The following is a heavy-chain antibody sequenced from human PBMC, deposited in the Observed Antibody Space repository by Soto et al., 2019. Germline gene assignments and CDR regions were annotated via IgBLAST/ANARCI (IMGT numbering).Heavy chain of an antibody. V-gene: IGHV1-3*01. CDR2: INAANGDT. Sequence: ASVKVSCKASGYTFTRYPIHWVRQAPGQRLEWMGWINAANGDTAYSQKFQGRVTITRDTSATTAYMDVINLRSEDTAVYYCAIRPAMWEGPFDYWGQGTLVTVSS. CDR1: GYTFTRYP. J-gene: IGHJ4*02. CDR3: AIRPAMWEGPFDY. D-gene: IGHD1-26*01.